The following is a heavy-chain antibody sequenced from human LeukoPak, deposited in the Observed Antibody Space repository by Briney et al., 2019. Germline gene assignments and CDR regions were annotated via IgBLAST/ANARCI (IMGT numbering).Heavy chain of an antibody. CDR3: ARVAYCSSTSCYEGDFDY. D-gene: IGHD2-2*01. CDR2: ISSSSSYI. J-gene: IGHJ4*02. CDR1: GSTFSSFS. V-gene: IGHV3-21*01. Sequence: GGPLRLSCAASGSTFSSFSLNWVRQAPGKGLGGGSSISSSSSYIYYAVSVKGRFTISRDNAKNSLYLQMNSLRAEDTAVYYCARVAYCSSTSCYEGDFDYWGQGTLVTVSS.